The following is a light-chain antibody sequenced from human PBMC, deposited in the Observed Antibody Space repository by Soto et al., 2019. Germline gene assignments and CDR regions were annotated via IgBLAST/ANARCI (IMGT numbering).Light chain of an antibody. CDR2: GAS. V-gene: IGKV3-20*01. CDR3: QQYGNSPLT. CDR1: QIVSSSY. Sequence: DIVLTQSPGTVSLSPGERATLSCRASQIVSSSYLAWYRQKPGQAPRLLIYGASSRATGIPDRFSGSGSGTDFTLTISRLEPEDFAVYFCQQYGNSPLTFGGGTKVEIK. J-gene: IGKJ4*01.